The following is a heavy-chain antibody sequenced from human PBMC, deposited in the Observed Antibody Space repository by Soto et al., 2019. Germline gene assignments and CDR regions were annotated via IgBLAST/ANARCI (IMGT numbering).Heavy chain of an antibody. CDR2: IVVGSGNT. J-gene: IGHJ3*02. CDR1: GFTFTNSA. D-gene: IGHD5-12*01. V-gene: IGHV1-58*01. Sequence: ASVKVSCKASGFTFTNSAVQWVRQARGQRLEWIGWIVVGSGNTNYAQKFQERVTITRDMSTSTAYMELSSLRSEDMAVYYCARVEMATIKGNAFDIWG. CDR3: ARVEMATIKGNAFDI.